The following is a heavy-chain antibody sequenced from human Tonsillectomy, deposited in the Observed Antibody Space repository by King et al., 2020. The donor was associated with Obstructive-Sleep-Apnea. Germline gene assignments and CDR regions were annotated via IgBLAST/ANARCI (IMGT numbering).Heavy chain of an antibody. V-gene: IGHV3-9*01. D-gene: IGHD5-18*01. CDR2: ISWNSGSI. CDR1: GFTFDDYA. J-gene: IGHJ4*02. CDR3: AKQGEGHTAMATGHFDY. Sequence: VQLVESGGGLVQPGRSLRLSCAASGFTFDDYAMHWVRQAPGKGLEWDSGISWNSGSIGYADSVKGRFTISRDNAKNSLYLQMNSLRAEDTALYYCAKQGEGHTAMATGHFDYWGQGTLVTVSS.